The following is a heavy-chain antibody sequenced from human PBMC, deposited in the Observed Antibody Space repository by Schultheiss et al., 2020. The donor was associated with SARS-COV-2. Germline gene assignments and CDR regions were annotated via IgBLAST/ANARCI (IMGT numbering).Heavy chain of an antibody. CDR2: IYYSGST. CDR1: GYSISSGYY. D-gene: IGHD7-27*01. J-gene: IGHJ6*02. V-gene: IGHV4-38-2*01. Sequence: SETLSLTCAVSGYSISSGYYWGWIRQHPGKGLEWIGYIYYSGSTYYNPSLKSRVTISVDTSKNQFSLTLTSVTAADTAVYYCARKAWGDGMDVWGQGTTVTVSS. CDR3: ARKAWGDGMDV.